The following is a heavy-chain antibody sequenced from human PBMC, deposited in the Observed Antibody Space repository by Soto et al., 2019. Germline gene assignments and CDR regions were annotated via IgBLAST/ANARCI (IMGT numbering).Heavy chain of an antibody. CDR3: ASPLGGLSPPPGIPQPGIWDYFDY. CDR1: GYTFTSYA. V-gene: IGHV1-3*01. CDR2: INAGNGNT. Sequence: ASVKVSCKASGYTFTSYAMHWVRQAPGQRLEWMGWINAGNGNTKYSQKFQGRVTISRDNSKNTLYLEMSSVRAEDTAVYYCASPLGGLSPPPGIPQPGIWDYFDYWGQGTLVTVSS. D-gene: IGHD1-26*01. J-gene: IGHJ4*02.